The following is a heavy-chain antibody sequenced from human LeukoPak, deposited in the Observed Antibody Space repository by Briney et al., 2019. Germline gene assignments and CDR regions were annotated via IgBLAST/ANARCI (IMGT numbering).Heavy chain of an antibody. CDR3: AKDQVVLMVYANGFDY. J-gene: IGHJ4*02. CDR2: ISGSGGST. Sequence: GGSLRLSCAASGFTFSSYAMSWVRQAPGKGLEWVSAISGSGGSTYYADSVKGRFTISRDNAKNTLYLQMNSLRAEDTAVYYCAKDQVVLMVYANGFDYWGQGTLVTVSS. D-gene: IGHD2-8*01. CDR1: GFTFSSYA. V-gene: IGHV3-23*01.